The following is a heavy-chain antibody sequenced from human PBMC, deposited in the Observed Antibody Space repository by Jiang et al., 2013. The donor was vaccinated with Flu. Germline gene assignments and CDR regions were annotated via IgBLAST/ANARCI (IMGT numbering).Heavy chain of an antibody. J-gene: IGHJ4*02. Sequence: ISSYLLSWIRAAPTGRDVEWIGYIYYSGSTNYNPSLKSRVTISVDTSKNQFSLKLSSVTAADTAVYYCASSYYDFWSGWGYFDYWGQGTLVTVSS. CDR2: IYYSGST. D-gene: IGHD3-3*01. CDR1: ISSYL. CDR3: ASSYYDFWSGWGYFDY. V-gene: IGHV4-59*08.